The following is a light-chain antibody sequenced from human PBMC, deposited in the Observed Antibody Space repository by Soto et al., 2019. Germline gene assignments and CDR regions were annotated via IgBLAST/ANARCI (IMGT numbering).Light chain of an antibody. CDR1: QSVSSW. CDR2: DAS. CDR3: QQYNDYSWT. J-gene: IGKJ1*01. Sequence: DIQMTQSPSTLSASVGDRVSITCRASQSVSSWLAWYQQKPGKAPKLLIYDASGLESGVPSRFSGSGSGTEFTLTISSLQPDDVAIYYCQQYNDYSWTFGQGTKVDI. V-gene: IGKV1-5*01.